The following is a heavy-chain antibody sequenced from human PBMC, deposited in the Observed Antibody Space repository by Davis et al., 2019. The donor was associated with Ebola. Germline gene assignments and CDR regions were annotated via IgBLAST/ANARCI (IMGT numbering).Heavy chain of an antibody. D-gene: IGHD3-16*02. Sequence: SVKVSCKASGGTFSSYAINWVRQAPGQGLECMGGIIPIFGTANYAQKFQGRVTITADKSTSTAYMELSSLRSEDTAVYYCARDYLDGMDVWGQGTTVTVSS. CDR1: GGTFSSYA. V-gene: IGHV1-69*06. J-gene: IGHJ6*02. CDR2: IIPIFGTA. CDR3: ARDYLDGMDV.